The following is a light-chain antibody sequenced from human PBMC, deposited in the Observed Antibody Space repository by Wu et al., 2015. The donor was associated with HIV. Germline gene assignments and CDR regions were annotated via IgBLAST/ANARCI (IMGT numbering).Light chain of an antibody. Sequence: EVVLTQSPGTVSLSPGERATLSCRASQSVSSTNLAWYQHKPGQAPRLLISATSARPTRIPDRFSGSGSGTEFTLTISSMQSEDFAVYYCQQYNNWPPYTFGQGTKVEIK. V-gene: IGKV3D-15*01. J-gene: IGKJ2*01. CDR2: ATS. CDR3: QQYNNWPPYT. CDR1: QSVSST.